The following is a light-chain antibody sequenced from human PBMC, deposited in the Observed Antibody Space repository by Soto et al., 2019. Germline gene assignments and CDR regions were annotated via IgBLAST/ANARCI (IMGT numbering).Light chain of an antibody. CDR3: CSYAGSYPFV. CDR2: DVD. Sequence: SALTQPRSVSGSPGQSVTISCTGTSSDVGGYNYVSWYQHHPGKAPKLMIYDVDKRPSGVPGRFSGSKSGNTASLTISGLQAEDEADYYCCSYAGSYPFVFXTGTKVTVL. V-gene: IGLV2-11*01. CDR1: SSDVGGYNY. J-gene: IGLJ1*01.